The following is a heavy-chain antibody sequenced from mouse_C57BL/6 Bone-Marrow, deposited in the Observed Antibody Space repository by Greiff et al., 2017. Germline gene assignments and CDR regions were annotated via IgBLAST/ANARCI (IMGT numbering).Heavy chain of an antibody. CDR2: IDPSDSYT. J-gene: IGHJ3*01. CDR3: AGSRGFAY. V-gene: IGHV1-69*01. Sequence: VQLQQPGAELVMPGASVKLSCKASGYTFTSYWMHWVKQRPGQGLEWIGEIDPSDSYTNYNQKFKGKSTLTVDKSSSTAYMQLSSLTSEDSAVYYCAGSRGFAYWGQGTLVTVSA. CDR1: GYTFTSYW.